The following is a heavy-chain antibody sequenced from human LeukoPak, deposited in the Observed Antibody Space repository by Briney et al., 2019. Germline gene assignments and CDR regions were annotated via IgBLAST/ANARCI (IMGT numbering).Heavy chain of an antibody. CDR1: GFTFSSYA. V-gene: IGHV3-23*01. CDR3: TRAITYFYGSVTYDWFDS. D-gene: IGHD3-10*01. Sequence: GGSLRLSCAASGFTFSSYAMSWVRQAPGKGLEWVSAISGSGGSTYYADSVQGRFTISRDNAKNMVYLQMNSLRADDTAIYYCTRAITYFYGSVTYDWFDSWGQGTRVTVSS. J-gene: IGHJ5*01. CDR2: ISGSGGST.